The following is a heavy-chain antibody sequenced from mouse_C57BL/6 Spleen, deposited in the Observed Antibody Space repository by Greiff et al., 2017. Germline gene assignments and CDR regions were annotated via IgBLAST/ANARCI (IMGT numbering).Heavy chain of an antibody. CDR3: ARGDYGSSSYFDY. D-gene: IGHD1-1*01. J-gene: IGHJ2*01. V-gene: IGHV5-6*01. Sequence: EVQGVESGGDLVKPGGSLKLSCAASGFTFSSYGMSWVRQTPDKRLEWVANISSGGSYTNYPDSVKGRFTIARDNAKNTPYLQMSSLKSEDTAMYYCARGDYGSSSYFDYWGQGTTLTVSS. CDR1: GFTFSSYG. CDR2: ISSGGSYT.